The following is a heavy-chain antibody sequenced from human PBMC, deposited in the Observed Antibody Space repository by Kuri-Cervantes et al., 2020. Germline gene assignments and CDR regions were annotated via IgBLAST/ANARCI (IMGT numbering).Heavy chain of an antibody. Sequence: ASVKVSCKVSGYTLTELSMHWVRQAPGKGLEWMGGFDPEDGETIYAQKFQGRVTMTEDTSTDTAYMELSSLRSEDTAVYYCASLLLWFGELPPRGDYWGQGTLVTVSS. D-gene: IGHD3-10*01. CDR1: GYTLTELS. V-gene: IGHV1-24*01. J-gene: IGHJ4*02. CDR2: FDPEDGET. CDR3: ASLLLWFGELPPRGDY.